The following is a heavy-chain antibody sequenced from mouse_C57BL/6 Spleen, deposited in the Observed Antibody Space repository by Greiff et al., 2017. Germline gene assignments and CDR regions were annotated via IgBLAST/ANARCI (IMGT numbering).Heavy chain of an antibody. CDR2: IYPGDGDT. V-gene: IGHV1-82*01. J-gene: IGHJ4*01. Sequence: KQSGPELVKPGASVKISCKASGYAFSSSWMNWVKQRPGKGLEWIGRIYPGDGDTNYNGKFKGKATLTADKSSSTAYMQLSSLTSEDSAVYFCARIYDGYYTYYAMDYWGQGTSVTVSS. D-gene: IGHD2-3*01. CDR3: ARIYDGYYTYYAMDY. CDR1: GYAFSSSW.